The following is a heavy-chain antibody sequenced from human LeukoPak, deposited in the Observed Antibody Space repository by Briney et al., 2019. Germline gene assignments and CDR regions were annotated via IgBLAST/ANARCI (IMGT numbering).Heavy chain of an antibody. CDR1: GFTLRNYA. D-gene: IGHD4-11*01. Sequence: PGGSLRLSCAASGFTLRNYAMNWVRQAPGNGLEWVSGISGGGGNTYYADSVKGRFTISRDNSKSMLYLQMDSLRAEDTAVYYCAKHESLVTPFDYWGQGTLVTVSS. V-gene: IGHV3-23*01. CDR2: ISGGGGNT. CDR3: AKHESLVTPFDY. J-gene: IGHJ4*02.